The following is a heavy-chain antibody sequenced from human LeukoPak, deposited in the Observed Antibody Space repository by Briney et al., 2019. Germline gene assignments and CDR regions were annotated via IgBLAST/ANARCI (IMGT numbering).Heavy chain of an antibody. CDR3: ARDDCSGGSCYGDAFDI. V-gene: IGHV3-21*01. CDR2: ISSSSSYI. Sequence: GGSLRLSCAASGFTFSGYSMNWVRQAPGKGLEWVSSISSSSSYIYYADSVKGRFTISRDNAKNSLYLQMNSLRAEDTAVYYCARDDCSGGSCYGDAFDIWGQGTMVTVSS. D-gene: IGHD2-15*01. CDR1: GFTFSGYS. J-gene: IGHJ3*02.